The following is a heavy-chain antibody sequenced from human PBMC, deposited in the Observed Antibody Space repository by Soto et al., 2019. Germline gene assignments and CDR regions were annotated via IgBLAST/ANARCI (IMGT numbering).Heavy chain of an antibody. D-gene: IGHD1-20*01. CDR2: ITNRATGDTT. CDR3: ASSITQMLTA. Sequence: EVQLVESGGGLFQSGGSLRLSCTASGFSVSDHVMDWVRQTPGKGLEWLGRITNRATGDTTFYAASVKGRFTGSKDESRNSLYLQMNSLKTEETALYYCASSITQMLTAWGQGTLVAV. J-gene: IGHJ5*02. V-gene: IGHV3-72*01. CDR1: GFSVSDHV.